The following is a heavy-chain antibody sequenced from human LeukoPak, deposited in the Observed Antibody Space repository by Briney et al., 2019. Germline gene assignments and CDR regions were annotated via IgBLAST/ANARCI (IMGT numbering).Heavy chain of an antibody. CDR3: ARATYCGGDCWNHLGY. CDR2: IIPILGIA. V-gene: IGHV1-69*02. J-gene: IGHJ4*02. D-gene: IGHD2-21*02. CDR1: GGTFSSYT. Sequence: ASVKVSCKASGGTFSSYTISWVRQAPGQGLEWMGRIIPILGIANYAQKFQGRVTITADKSTSTAYMELSSLRSEDTAVYYCARATYCGGDCWNHLGYWGQGTLVTVSS.